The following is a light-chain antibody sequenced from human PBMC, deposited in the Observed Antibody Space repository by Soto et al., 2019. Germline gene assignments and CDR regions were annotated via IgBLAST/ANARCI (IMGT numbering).Light chain of an antibody. CDR2: WAS. CDR3: QQYYTTLALT. CDR1: QSVLYRSNNKNY. V-gene: IGKV4-1*01. Sequence: DIVMTQSPDSLAVSLGERATINCKSSQSVLYRSNNKNYLAWYQQKPGQPPKLLIYWASTRESGVPERFSGSGSATDFPLTISSLQAEDVAVYYCQQYYTTLALTFGGGTKVEIK. J-gene: IGKJ4*01.